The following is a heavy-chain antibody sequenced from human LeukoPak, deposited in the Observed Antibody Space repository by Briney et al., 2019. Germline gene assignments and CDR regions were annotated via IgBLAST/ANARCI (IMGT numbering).Heavy chain of an antibody. CDR1: GYTFTSYD. V-gene: IGHV1-8*03. CDR2: MNPNSGNT. Sequence: ASVKVSCKASGYTFTSYDINWVRQATGQGLEWMGWMNPNSGNTGYAQKFQGRVTITRNTSISTAYMELSSLRSEDTAVYYCARGRVRYCSSTSCSMYYFDYWGQGTLVTVSS. D-gene: IGHD2-2*01. J-gene: IGHJ4*02. CDR3: ARGRVRYCSSTSCSMYYFDY.